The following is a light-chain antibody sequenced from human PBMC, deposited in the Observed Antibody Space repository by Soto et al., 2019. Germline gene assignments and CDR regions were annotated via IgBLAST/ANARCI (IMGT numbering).Light chain of an antibody. Sequence: QSALTQPPSASGSPGQSVTISCTGTSSDVGAYNYVSWYQQHSGTAPKLVIYEVSNRPSGVPDRFSASKSGNTASLAVSGLQAEDEADYYCSSYADSNNFVLFGGGTKLPVL. CDR3: SSYADSNNFVL. CDR1: SSDVGAYNY. V-gene: IGLV2-8*01. CDR2: EVS. J-gene: IGLJ2*01.